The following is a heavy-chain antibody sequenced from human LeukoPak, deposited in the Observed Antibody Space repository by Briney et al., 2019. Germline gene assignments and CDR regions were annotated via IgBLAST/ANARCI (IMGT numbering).Heavy chain of an antibody. J-gene: IGHJ4*02. CDR2: IRTIAEGAKYA. CDR3: ATDQRYAFDY. CDR1: GFSFTDYP. Sequence: GGSLRLSCATSGFSFTDYPMNWVRQAPGKGLEWISNIRTIAEGAKYAYYADSVKGRVTISRDDGKNTLYLHMNSLRDDDTAVYYCATDQRYAFDYWGQGILVTVSS. V-gene: IGHV3-48*02. D-gene: IGHD3-9*01.